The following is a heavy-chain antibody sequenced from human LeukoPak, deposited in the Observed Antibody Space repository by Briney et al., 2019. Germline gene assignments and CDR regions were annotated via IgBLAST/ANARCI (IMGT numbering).Heavy chain of an antibody. CDR2: ISYDGSNK. V-gene: IGHV3-30-3*01. Sequence: GRSLRLSCAASGFTFSSYAMHWVRQAPGKGLEWVAVISYDGSNKYYADSVKGRFTISRDNSKNTLYLQMNSLRAEDTAVYYCARELRGDYYGMDVWGQGPRSPSP. D-gene: IGHD3-10*01. J-gene: IGHJ6*02. CDR1: GFTFSSYA. CDR3: ARELRGDYYGMDV.